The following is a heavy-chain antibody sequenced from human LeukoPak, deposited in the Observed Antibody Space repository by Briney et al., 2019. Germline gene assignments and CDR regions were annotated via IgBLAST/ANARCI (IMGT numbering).Heavy chain of an antibody. CDR3: ARSLVASNWFDP. CDR2: IYYSGST. CDR1: GGSISSGGYY. D-gene: IGHD5-12*01. V-gene: IGHV4-31*03. Sequence: PSETLSPTCTVSGGSISSGGYYWSWIRQHPGKGLEWIGYIYYSGSTYYNPSLKSRVTISVDTSKNQFSLKLSSVTAADTAVYYCARSLVASNWFDPWGQGTLVTVSS. J-gene: IGHJ5*02.